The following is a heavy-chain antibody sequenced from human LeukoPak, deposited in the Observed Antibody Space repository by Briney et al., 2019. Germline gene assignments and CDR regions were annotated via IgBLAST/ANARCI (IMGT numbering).Heavy chain of an antibody. D-gene: IGHD4-17*01. CDR1: EFSVGSNY. Sequence: GGSLRLSCAASEFSVGSNYMTWVRQAPGKGLEWVSLIYSGGSTYYADSVKGRFTISRDNSKNTLYLQMNSLRAEDTAVYYCANPYGSDAFDIWGQGTMVTVSS. CDR2: IYSGGST. V-gene: IGHV3-53*01. CDR3: ANPYGSDAFDI. J-gene: IGHJ3*02.